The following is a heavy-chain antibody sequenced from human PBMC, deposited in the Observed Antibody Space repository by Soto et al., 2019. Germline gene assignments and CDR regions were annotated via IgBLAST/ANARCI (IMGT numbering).Heavy chain of an antibody. Sequence: GGSLRLSCAASGFTFSSYAMSWVRQAPGKGLEWVSAISGSGGSTYYADSVKGRFTISRDNAKNTLYLQMNSLRDEDTAVYYCASLTSNYGMDVWGQGTTVTVSS. CDR2: ISGSGGST. V-gene: IGHV3-23*01. J-gene: IGHJ6*02. CDR1: GFTFSSYA. D-gene: IGHD4-17*01. CDR3: ASLTSNYGMDV.